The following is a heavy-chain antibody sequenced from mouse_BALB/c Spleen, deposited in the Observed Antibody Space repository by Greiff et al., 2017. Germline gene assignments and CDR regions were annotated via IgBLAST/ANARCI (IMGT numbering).Heavy chain of an antibody. CDR3: ARHGSTATDAMDY. CDR1: GFAFSSYD. Sequence: EVHLVESGGGLVKPGGSLKLSCAASGFAFSSYDMSWVRQTPEKRLEWVAYISSGGGSTYYPDTVKGRFTISRDNAKNTLYLQMSSLKSEDTAMYYCARHGSTATDAMDYWGQGTSVTVSS. D-gene: IGHD1-2*01. V-gene: IGHV5-12-1*01. CDR2: ISSGGGST. J-gene: IGHJ4*01.